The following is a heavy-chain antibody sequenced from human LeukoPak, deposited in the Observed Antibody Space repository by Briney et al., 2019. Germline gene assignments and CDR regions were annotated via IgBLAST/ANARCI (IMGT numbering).Heavy chain of an antibody. CDR1: GYTFTSYD. J-gene: IGHJ4*02. Sequence: ASVKVSCKASGYTFTSYDINWVRQAPGQGLEWMGWMNPNSGNTGYAQKFQGRVTMTRNTPISTAYMELSSPRSEDTAVYYCAKGLAYYYDSSGYYFPYRGQGTLVTVSS. D-gene: IGHD3-22*01. V-gene: IGHV1-8*01. CDR3: AKGLAYYYDSSGYYFPY. CDR2: MNPNSGNT.